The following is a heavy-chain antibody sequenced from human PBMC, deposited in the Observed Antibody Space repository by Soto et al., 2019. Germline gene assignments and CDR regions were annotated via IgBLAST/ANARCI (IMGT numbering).Heavy chain of an antibody. Sequence: SETLSLTCTVSGGSISSSSYYWGWIRQPPGKGLEWIGSIYYSGSTYHNPSLKSRVTISVDTSKNQFSLKLSSVTAADTAVYYCASSVRYFDWLLRYNWFDPRGQGTLVTVSS. V-gene: IGHV4-39*01. J-gene: IGHJ5*02. CDR1: GGSISSSSYY. D-gene: IGHD3-9*01. CDR2: IYYSGST. CDR3: ASSVRYFDWLLRYNWFDP.